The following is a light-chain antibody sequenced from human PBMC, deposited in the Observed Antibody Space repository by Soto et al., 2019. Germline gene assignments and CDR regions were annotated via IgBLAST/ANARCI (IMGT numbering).Light chain of an antibody. CDR2: TNS. CDR1: SSNIGGSS. CDR3: AAWDYRLSAYG. Sequence: SVLTQPPSASGTPGQRVTISCCGSSSNIGGSSVNCYQHLPGKAPKLIIYTNSRRPSGVPDRFSGSKSGTSASLTISGPQYEDEAFYYCAAWDYRLSAYGFGNGTKGTV. V-gene: IGLV1-44*01. J-gene: IGLJ1*01.